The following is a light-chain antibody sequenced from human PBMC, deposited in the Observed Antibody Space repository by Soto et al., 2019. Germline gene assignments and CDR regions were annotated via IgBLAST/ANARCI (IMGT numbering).Light chain of an antibody. Sequence: DIQMTPSPSTLSAFAGDRVTVTCRASRSISGQLAWYQQRPGKAPNLLISDASNLNGGVPSRFSGSGSGTEFTLTISSLQPDDFATYYCQQYSAYPVTFGGGTKVDIK. J-gene: IGKJ4*01. CDR1: RSISGQ. V-gene: IGKV1-5*01. CDR2: DAS. CDR3: QQYSAYPVT.